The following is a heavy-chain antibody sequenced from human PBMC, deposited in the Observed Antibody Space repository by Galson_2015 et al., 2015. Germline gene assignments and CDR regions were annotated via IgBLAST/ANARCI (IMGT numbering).Heavy chain of an antibody. V-gene: IGHV3-48*03. Sequence: SLRLSCAASGFSFSGYDMNWVRQAPGKGLEWVSYISRSGNTKYYADSVKGRFTISRDSAKNSMYLQMNSLRAEDTAVYYCARGSHDSWDYVFDVWGQGTTVTVSS. CDR3: ARGSHDSWDYVFDV. D-gene: IGHD1-1*01. CDR2: ISRSGNTK. J-gene: IGHJ3*01. CDR1: GFSFSGYD.